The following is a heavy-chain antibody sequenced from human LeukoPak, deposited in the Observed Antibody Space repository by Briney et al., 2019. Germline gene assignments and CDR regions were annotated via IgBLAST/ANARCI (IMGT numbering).Heavy chain of an antibody. Sequence: PGRSLRLSCAASGFTFSNYGVHWVRQAPGKGLDWVAVVSDDGSHKQYADSVKGRFTVSRDNSEKTLYLQMNGLRAEDTAVYYCAKYSSSSNYYYGMDVWGQGTTVTVSS. V-gene: IGHV3-30*18. CDR3: AKYSSSSNYYYGMDV. J-gene: IGHJ6*02. D-gene: IGHD6-13*01. CDR1: GFTFSNYG. CDR2: VSDDGSHK.